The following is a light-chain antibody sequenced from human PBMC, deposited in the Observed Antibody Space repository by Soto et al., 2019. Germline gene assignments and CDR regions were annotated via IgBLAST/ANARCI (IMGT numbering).Light chain of an antibody. V-gene: IGLV2-14*01. CDR1: SSDVGGYNY. J-gene: IGLJ3*02. Sequence: QSALTQPASVSGSPGQSITISCTGTSSDVGGYNYVSWYQHHPNTAPKLIIYEVSNRPSGVSIRFSGSKSGNTASLTISGLQTEDEANYYCSSYTTISTRVFGGGTKLTVL. CDR3: SSYTTISTRV. CDR2: EVS.